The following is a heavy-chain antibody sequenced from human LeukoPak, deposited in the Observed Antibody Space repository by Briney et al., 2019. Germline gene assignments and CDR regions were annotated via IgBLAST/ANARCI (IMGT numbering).Heavy chain of an antibody. CDR3: ARDLRGVSSGWYGWYFDY. CDR2: IYSGGST. D-gene: IGHD6-19*01. Sequence: GGSLRLSCAASGSTVSSNYMSWVRQAPGKGLEWVSVIYSGGSTYYADSVKGRFTISRDNSKNTLYLQMNSLRAEDTAVYYCARDLRGVSSGWYGWYFDYWGQGTLVTVSS. CDR1: GSTVSSNY. V-gene: IGHV3-66*01. J-gene: IGHJ4*02.